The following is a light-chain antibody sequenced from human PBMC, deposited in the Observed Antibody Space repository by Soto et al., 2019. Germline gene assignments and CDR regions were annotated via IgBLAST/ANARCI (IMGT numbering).Light chain of an antibody. CDR1: SSDVGNYNF. CDR2: DVS. V-gene: IGLV2-14*01. Sequence: QPVLTQPASVSGSPGQSINISCTGTSSDVGNYNFVSWYQQHPGKAPKLMIYDVSNRPSGVSNRFSGSKSGNTASLTISGLQAEDEGDYYCNSYTSSRTLIFGGGTKLTVL. CDR3: NSYTSSRTLI. J-gene: IGLJ2*01.